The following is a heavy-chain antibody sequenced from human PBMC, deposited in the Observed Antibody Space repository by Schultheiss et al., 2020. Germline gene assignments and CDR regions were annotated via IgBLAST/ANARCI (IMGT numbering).Heavy chain of an antibody. J-gene: IGHJ4*02. CDR3: ARDLGGYSSGYTMYYFDY. V-gene: IGHV4-31*03. CDR1: GGSISSGGYY. Sequence: SETLSLTCTVSGGSISSGGYYWSWIRQHPGKGLEWIGYIYYSGSTYYNPSLKSRVTISVDTSKNQFSLKLSSVTAADTAVYYCARDLGGYSSGYTMYYFDYWGPGRLGTVAS. D-gene: IGHD6-19*01. CDR2: IYYSGST.